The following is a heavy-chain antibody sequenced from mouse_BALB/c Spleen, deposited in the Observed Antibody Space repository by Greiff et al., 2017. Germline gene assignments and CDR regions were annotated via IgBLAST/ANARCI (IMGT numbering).Heavy chain of an antibody. D-gene: IGHD1-1*01. Sequence: EVQLQQSGAELVKPGASVKLSCTASGFNIKDTYMHWVKQRPEQGLEWIGRIDPANGNTKYDPKFQGKATITADTSSNTAYLQLSSLTSEDTAVYYCAVYYYGSSYAWFAYWGQGTLVTVSA. CDR1: GFNIKDTY. CDR2: IDPANGNT. J-gene: IGHJ3*01. V-gene: IGHV14-3*02. CDR3: AVYYYGSSYAWFAY.